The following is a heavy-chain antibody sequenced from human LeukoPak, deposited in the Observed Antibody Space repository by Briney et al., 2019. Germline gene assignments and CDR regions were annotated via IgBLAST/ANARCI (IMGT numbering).Heavy chain of an antibody. Sequence: ASVKVSCKVSGYTLTELSMHWVRQAPGQGLEWMGWISAYNGNTNYAQKLQGRVTMTTDTSTSTAYMELRSLRSDDTAVYYCARTPFDSSGYYLNYWGQGTLVTVSS. CDR1: GYTLTELS. V-gene: IGHV1-18*01. CDR2: ISAYNGNT. D-gene: IGHD3-22*01. J-gene: IGHJ4*02. CDR3: ARTPFDSSGYYLNY.